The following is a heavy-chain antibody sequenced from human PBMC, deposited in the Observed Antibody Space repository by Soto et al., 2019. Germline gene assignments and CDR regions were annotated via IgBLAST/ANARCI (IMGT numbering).Heavy chain of an antibody. D-gene: IGHD6-19*01. Sequence: GGSLRLSCAASGFTFNNYAMTWVRQAPGKGLEWVSGISGGGGSTYYADSLKGRFTISRDNSKNTLYLQMNSLRVADTAVYYCARTESSGWSTRYGMDVWGQGTTVTVSS. V-gene: IGHV3-23*01. CDR2: ISGGGGST. CDR3: ARTESSGWSTRYGMDV. CDR1: GFTFNNYA. J-gene: IGHJ6*02.